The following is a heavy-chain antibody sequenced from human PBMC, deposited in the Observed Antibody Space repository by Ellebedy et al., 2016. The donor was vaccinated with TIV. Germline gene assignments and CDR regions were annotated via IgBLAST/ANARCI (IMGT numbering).Heavy chain of an antibody. V-gene: IGHV3-23*01. CDR3: AKGRGGGSDTSAPRYYFDY. D-gene: IGHD3-22*01. J-gene: IGHJ4*02. CDR1: GFTFSSYA. CDR2: ISSTGSRT. Sequence: PGGSLRLSCAASGFTFSSYAMSWVRQAPGKGLEWVSTISSTGSRTYYADSVEGRFIISRDNSTKTRYLQMNSLSAEETAVYYCAKGRGGGSDTSAPRYYFDYWGLGTLVTVSS.